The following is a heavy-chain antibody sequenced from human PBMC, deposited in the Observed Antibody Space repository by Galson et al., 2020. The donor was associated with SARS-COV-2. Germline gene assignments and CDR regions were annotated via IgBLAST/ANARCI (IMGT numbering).Heavy chain of an antibody. V-gene: IGHV3-30*04. CDR3: ARESSPSRDGYNHFDY. D-gene: IGHD5-12*01. CDR1: GFTFSSYA. J-gene: IGHJ4*02. CDR2: ISYDGSNK. Sequence: GESLTISCAASGFTFSSYAMHWVRQAPGKGLEWVADISYDGSNKYYADSVKGRFTISRDNSKNTLYLQMNSLRAEDTAVYYCARESSPSRDGYNHFDYWGQGTLVTVSS.